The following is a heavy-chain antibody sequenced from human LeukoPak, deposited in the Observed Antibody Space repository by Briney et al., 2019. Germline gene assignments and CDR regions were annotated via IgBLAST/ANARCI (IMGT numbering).Heavy chain of an antibody. V-gene: IGHV3-7*01. CDR3: ENGHSLSGGAEQTDY. Sequence: PGGSLRLSCAASGLFFSTNWMSWVRQAPGKWLEWVATIEPDGRDKYYVDSVKGRFTMSRDNGKNSVYLQMNSLRAEDTAVYYCENGHSLSGGAEQTDYWGQGTLVTVSS. J-gene: IGHJ4*02. CDR1: GLFFSTNW. CDR2: IEPDGRDK. D-gene: IGHD3-16*01.